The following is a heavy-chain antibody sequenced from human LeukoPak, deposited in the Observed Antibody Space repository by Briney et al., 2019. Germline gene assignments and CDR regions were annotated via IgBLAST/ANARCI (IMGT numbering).Heavy chain of an antibody. V-gene: IGHV3-23*01. Sequence: GGSLRLSCAASGFTFSSYSMNWVRQAPGKGLEWVSAVSGSGGSTYYADSVKGRFTISRDNSKNTLYLQMNSLRAEDTAVYYCAKDPSGWYAFDIWGQGTMVTVSS. CDR3: AKDPSGWYAFDI. J-gene: IGHJ3*02. CDR2: VSGSGGST. D-gene: IGHD6-19*01. CDR1: GFTFSSYS.